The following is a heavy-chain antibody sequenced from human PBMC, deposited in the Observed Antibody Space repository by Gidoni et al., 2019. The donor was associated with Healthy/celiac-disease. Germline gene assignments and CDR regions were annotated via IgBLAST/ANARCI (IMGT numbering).Heavy chain of an antibody. J-gene: IGHJ4*02. D-gene: IGHD3-3*01. CDR3: ARISFGTIFGVVIFDY. CDR1: VFSLSSAGMG. Sequence: QVTLKESGPVLVKPPETLTLTCALPVFSLSSAGMGGSWIRPPPGKALEWLAHSFSNDEKSYSTSLKSRLTISKDTSKSQVVLTMTNMDPVDTATYYCARISFGTIFGVVIFDYWGQGTLVTVSS. V-gene: IGHV2-26*01. CDR2: SFSNDEK.